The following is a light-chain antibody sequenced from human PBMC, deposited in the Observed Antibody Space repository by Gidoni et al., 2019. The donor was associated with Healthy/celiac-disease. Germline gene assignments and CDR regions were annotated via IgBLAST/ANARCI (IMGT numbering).Light chain of an antibody. Sequence: DIQMTQSPSSLSASVGDRVTITCRASQSISSYLNWYQQKPWKAPKLLIYAASSLQSGVPSRFSGSGSGTDFTLTISSLQPEDFAIYYCQQSYSTPLTFXPXTKVDIK. CDR2: AAS. CDR1: QSISSY. J-gene: IGKJ3*01. CDR3: QQSYSTPLT. V-gene: IGKV1-39*01.